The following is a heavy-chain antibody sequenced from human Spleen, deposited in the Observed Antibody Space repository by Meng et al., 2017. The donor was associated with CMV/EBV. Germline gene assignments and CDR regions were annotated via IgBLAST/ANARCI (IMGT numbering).Heavy chain of an antibody. Sequence: GGSLRLSCAASGFTFSSYPMSWVRQAPGKGLEWVSSISSSSSYIYYADSVKGRFTISRDNAKNSLYLQMNSLRAEDTAVYYCARVLDSSRGIDYWGQGTLVTVSS. CDR3: ARVLDSSRGIDY. CDR2: ISSSSSYI. CDR1: GFTFSSYP. J-gene: IGHJ4*02. D-gene: IGHD3-22*01. V-gene: IGHV3-21*01.